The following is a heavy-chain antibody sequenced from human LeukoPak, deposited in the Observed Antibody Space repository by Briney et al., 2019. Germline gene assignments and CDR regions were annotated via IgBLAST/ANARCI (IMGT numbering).Heavy chain of an antibody. Sequence: SETLSLTCAVYGGSFSGYYWSWIRQPPGKGLEWIGEINHSGSTNYNPSLKSRVTISVDTSKNQFSLKLSSVTAADTAVYYCARDDNASVFDYWGQGTLVTVSS. J-gene: IGHJ4*02. V-gene: IGHV4-34*01. D-gene: IGHD1-1*01. CDR2: INHSGST. CDR1: GGSFSGYY. CDR3: ARDDNASVFDY.